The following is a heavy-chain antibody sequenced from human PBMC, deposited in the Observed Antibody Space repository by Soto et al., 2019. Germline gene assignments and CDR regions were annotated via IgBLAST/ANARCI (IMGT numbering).Heavy chain of an antibody. CDR1: PGSFSSNNW. Sequence: QVQLQESGPGLVKPSETLSLTCGVSPGSFSSNNWWTWVRQPPGQGLEWIGEIYRTGSTNYNTSLKSQPTISRDKSENQFSLRLTSLTAADTAMYFCASRDPGTGIDSWGQGTLVTVSS. J-gene: IGHJ5*01. CDR3: ASRDPGTGIDS. V-gene: IGHV4-4*02. D-gene: IGHD1-1*01. CDR2: IYRTGST.